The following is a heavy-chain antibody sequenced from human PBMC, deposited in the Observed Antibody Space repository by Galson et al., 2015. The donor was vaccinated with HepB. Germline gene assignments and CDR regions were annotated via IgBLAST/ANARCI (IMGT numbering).Heavy chain of an antibody. CDR2: IDPSDSYT. Sequence: QSGAEVKKPGESLRISCKGPGFSFTTYWITWVRQMPGKDLEWMGRIDPSDSYTNYSPSFQGHVTISADKSISTAYLQWGSLKASDTAMYYCARLEGYTHFDYWGQGTLVTVSS. CDR3: ARLEGYTHFDY. D-gene: IGHD5-24*01. CDR1: GFSFTTYW. J-gene: IGHJ4*02. V-gene: IGHV5-10-1*01.